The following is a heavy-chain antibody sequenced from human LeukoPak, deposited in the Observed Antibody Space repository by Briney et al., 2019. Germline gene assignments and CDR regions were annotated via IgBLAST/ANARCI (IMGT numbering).Heavy chain of an antibody. D-gene: IGHD3-22*01. V-gene: IGHV3-23*01. CDR2: ISGSGGSP. CDR3: AVRYDSSGYYYQPLDY. CDR1: GFTFSSYA. J-gene: IGHJ4*02. Sequence: PGGSLRLSCAASGFTFSSYAMSCVREAPGKGLEWVSAISGSGGSPNYADSVKGRFTISRDNSKDTLYLQMNTLRAEDTAVDYCAVRYDSSGYYYQPLDYWGQGALVTVSS.